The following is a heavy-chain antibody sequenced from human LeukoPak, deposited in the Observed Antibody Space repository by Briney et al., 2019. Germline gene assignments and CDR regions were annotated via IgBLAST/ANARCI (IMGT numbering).Heavy chain of an antibody. Sequence: SETLSLTCTVSSASITSSPYFWGWIRQSPGKGLEWIGSIYYSGNTYYNASLKSRVTISVDTSKNQFSLKLSSVTAADTAVYYCASRYCSGDSCYSEFDYWGQGTLVTVSS. CDR2: IYYSGNT. D-gene: IGHD2-15*01. J-gene: IGHJ4*02. CDR1: SASITSSPYF. V-gene: IGHV4-39*07. CDR3: ASRYCSGDSCYSEFDY.